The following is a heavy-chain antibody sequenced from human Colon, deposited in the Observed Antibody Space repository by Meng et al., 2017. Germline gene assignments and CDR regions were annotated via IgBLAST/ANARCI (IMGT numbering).Heavy chain of an antibody. V-gene: IGHV1-69*02. J-gene: IGHJ4*02. D-gene: IGHD2-15*01. CDR3: AILYSVAVVAATRIDY. Sequence: SVKVSCKASGGTFSSYTISWVRQAPGQGLEWMGRIIPILGIANYAQKFQGRVTITADKSTSTAYMELSSLRSEDTAVYYCAILYSVAVVAATRIDYWGQGTRVTVSS. CDR1: GGTFSSYT. CDR2: IIPILGIA.